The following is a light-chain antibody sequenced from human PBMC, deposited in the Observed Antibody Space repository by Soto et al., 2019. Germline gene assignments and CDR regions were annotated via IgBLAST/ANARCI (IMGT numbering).Light chain of an antibody. J-gene: IGKJ4*01. CDR1: QNIDRY. Sequence: DIQMTQSPTSRSASVGDRATFSGRPSQNIDRYLNWYQQKPGKAPKLLIYAASRLQSGVPSRFSGSGSGTAFTLTIRSLLPEDFAPYYCQQSYSAYFGGGTKVDIK. V-gene: IGKV1-39*01. CDR2: AAS. CDR3: QQSYSAY.